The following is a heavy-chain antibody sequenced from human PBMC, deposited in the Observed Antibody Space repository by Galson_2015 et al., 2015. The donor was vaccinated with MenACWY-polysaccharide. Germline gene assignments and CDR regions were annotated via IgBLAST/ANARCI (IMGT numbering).Heavy chain of an antibody. D-gene: IGHD6-19*01. V-gene: IGHV3-74*01. CDR2: INSDGSST. J-gene: IGHJ6*02. Sequence: SLRLSCAASGFTLSSYWMHWVRRAPGKGLVWVSRINSDGSSTSYADSVKGRFTISRDNAKNTLYLQMNSLRAEDTAVYYCARMPGYSSGNYYYYGMDVWGQGTTVTVSS. CDR1: GFTLSSYW. CDR3: ARMPGYSSGNYYYYGMDV.